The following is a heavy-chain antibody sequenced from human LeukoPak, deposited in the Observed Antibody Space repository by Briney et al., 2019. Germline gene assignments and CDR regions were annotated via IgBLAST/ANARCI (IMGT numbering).Heavy chain of an antibody. CDR2: ISSNGGST. J-gene: IGHJ4*02. Sequence: GGSLRLSCAASRFTFSSYAMHWVRQAPGKGLEYVSAISSNGGSTYYANSVKGRFTISRDNSKNTLYLQMGSLRAEDMAVYYCARDPYSSGWYDYWGQGTLVTVSS. CDR1: RFTFSSYA. D-gene: IGHD6-19*01. CDR3: ARDPYSSGWYDY. V-gene: IGHV3-64*01.